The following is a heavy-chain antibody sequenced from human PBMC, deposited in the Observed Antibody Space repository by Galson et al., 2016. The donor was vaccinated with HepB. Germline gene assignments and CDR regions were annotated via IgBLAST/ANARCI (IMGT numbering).Heavy chain of an antibody. CDR3: TRHVSPIDAFDM. J-gene: IGHJ3*02. CDR1: YGSITTDSHY. CDR2: VYYTGNS. D-gene: IGHD5/OR15-5a*01. Sequence: ETLSLTCSVSYGSITTDSHYWDWIRQSPGKGLEWIGSVYYTGNSYYGPSLKTRATISVDTSKTHFSLKLTSVTAADTAVYYCTRHVSPIDAFDMWGLGTMVTVSS. V-gene: IGHV4-39*01.